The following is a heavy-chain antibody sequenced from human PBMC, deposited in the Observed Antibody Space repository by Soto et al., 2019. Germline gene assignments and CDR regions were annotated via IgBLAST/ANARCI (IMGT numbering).Heavy chain of an antibody. CDR2: MYYSGST. V-gene: IGHV4-59*01. Sequence: PSETLSLTCTVSGGSISSYYWSWIRQPPGKGLEWIGYMYYSGSTNYNPSLKSRVTISVDTSKNQFSLKLSPVTAADTAVYYCARVRLLGSGYYGMDVWGQGTTVTVSS. J-gene: IGHJ6*02. CDR3: ARVRLLGSGYYGMDV. D-gene: IGHD2-15*01. CDR1: GGSISSYY.